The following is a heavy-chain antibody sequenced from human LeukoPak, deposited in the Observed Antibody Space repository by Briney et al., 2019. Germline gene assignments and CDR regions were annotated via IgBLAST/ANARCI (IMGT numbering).Heavy chain of an antibody. CDR2: ISSSSSTI. D-gene: IGHD5-18*01. CDR3: ARETAGYSYGTLGVY. J-gene: IGHJ4*02. V-gene: IGHV3-48*01. CDR1: GFTFSSYS. Sequence: GGSLRLSCAASGFTFSSYSMNWVRQAPGKRLEWVSYISSSSSTIYYADSVKGRFTISRDNAKNSLYLQMNSLRAEDTAVYYCARETAGYSYGTLGVYWGQGTLVTVSS.